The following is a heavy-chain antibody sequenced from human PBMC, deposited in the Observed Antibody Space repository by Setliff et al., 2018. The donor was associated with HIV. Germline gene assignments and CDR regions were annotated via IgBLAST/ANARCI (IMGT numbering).Heavy chain of an antibody. CDR2: FDPEDGEA. J-gene: IGHJ4*02. Sequence: GASVKVSCKVSGYTLTELSIHWVRQAFGKGLEWMGGFDPEDGEAIYAQKFQGRVTMTTDTSTNTAYMELSSLGSDDTAVYYCAKTSPKDGYSSDFWGQGAPVTVSS. CDR1: GYTLTELS. CDR3: AKTSPKDGYSSDF. V-gene: IGHV1-24*01. D-gene: IGHD4-4*01.